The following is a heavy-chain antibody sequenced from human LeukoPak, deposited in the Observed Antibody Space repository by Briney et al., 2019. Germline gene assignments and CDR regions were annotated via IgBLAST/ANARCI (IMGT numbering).Heavy chain of an antibody. D-gene: IGHD3-16*01. Sequence: GGSLRLSCAASGFVFRSYAMSWVRQAPGKGLEWVSAISGSGGSTYYADSVKGRFTISRDNSKNTLYLQMNSLRAEDTAVYYCAKGMITFGGVTAPFVYWGQGTLVTVSS. J-gene: IGHJ4*02. CDR3: AKGMITFGGVTAPFVY. CDR1: GFVFRSYA. V-gene: IGHV3-23*01. CDR2: ISGSGGST.